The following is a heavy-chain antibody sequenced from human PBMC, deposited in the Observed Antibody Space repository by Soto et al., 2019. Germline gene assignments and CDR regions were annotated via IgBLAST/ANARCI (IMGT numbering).Heavy chain of an antibody. CDR2: IYYSGST. D-gene: IGHD3-3*01. J-gene: IGHJ6*02. CDR1: GGSISSYY. CDR3: ASGYYDFWRGYYYYGMDV. Sequence: SETLSLTCTVSGGSISSYYWSWIRQPPGKGLEWIGYIYYSGSTNYNPSLKSRVTISVDTSKNQFSLKLSSVTAADTAVYYCASGYYDFWRGYYYYGMDVWGQGTTVTVSS. V-gene: IGHV4-59*01.